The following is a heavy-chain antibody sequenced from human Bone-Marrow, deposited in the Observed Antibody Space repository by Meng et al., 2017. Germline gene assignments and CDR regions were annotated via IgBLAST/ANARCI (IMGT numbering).Heavy chain of an antibody. CDR3: ARARLYYYDSSGYPSYFDY. V-gene: IGHV4-34*01. Sequence: QVQVHEWGAGLLKPSETLSLTCAVYGGSFSGYYWSWIRQPPGKGLEWIGEINHSGSTNYNPSLKSRVTISVDTSKNQFSLKLSSVTAADTAVYYCARARLYYYDSSGYPSYFDYWGQGTLVTVS. CDR2: INHSGST. D-gene: IGHD3-22*01. CDR1: GGSFSGYY. J-gene: IGHJ4*02.